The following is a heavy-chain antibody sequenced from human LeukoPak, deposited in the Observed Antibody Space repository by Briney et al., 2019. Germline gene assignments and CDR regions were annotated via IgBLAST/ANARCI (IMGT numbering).Heavy chain of an antibody. J-gene: IGHJ4*02. Sequence: GRSLRLSCAASGFTFSSYGMHWVRQAPGKGLEWVAVIWYDGSNKYYADSVKGRFTISRDNAKNSLYLQMNSLRDEDTAVYYCARDSELRFFSWGQGTLVTVSS. CDR3: ARDSELRFFS. CDR1: GFTFSSYG. D-gene: IGHD3-3*01. V-gene: IGHV3-33*01. CDR2: IWYDGSNK.